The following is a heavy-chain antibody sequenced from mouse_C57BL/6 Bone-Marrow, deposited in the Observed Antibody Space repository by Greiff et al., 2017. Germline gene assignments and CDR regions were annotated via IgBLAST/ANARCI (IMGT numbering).Heavy chain of an antibody. D-gene: IGHD2-4*01. V-gene: IGHV1-64*01. Sequence: QVQLQQPGAELVKPGASVKLSCTASGYTFTSYWMHWVKQRPGQGLEWIGMIHPNSGSTNYNEKFKSKATLTVDKSSSTAYMQLSSLTSEDSAVYYCAREMAYDYPYWGQGTTLTVSS. CDR1: GYTFTSYW. CDR3: AREMAYDYPY. CDR2: IHPNSGST. J-gene: IGHJ2*01.